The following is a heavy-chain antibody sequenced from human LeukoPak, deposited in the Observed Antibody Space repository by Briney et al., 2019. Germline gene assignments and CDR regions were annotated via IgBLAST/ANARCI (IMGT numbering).Heavy chain of an antibody. Sequence: PSETLSLTCTVSGVSISRDSWSWLRQPAGKGLEWIGRVYSSGSTTHNPSPSSRVTMPIDTSNNQFSLKLSTVTAADTAVYHCARDDGGGTQVSWGQGPLVTVSS. CDR1: GVSISRDS. D-gene: IGHD4-23*01. CDR2: VYSSGST. CDR3: ARDDGGGTQVS. V-gene: IGHV4-4*07. J-gene: IGHJ4*02.